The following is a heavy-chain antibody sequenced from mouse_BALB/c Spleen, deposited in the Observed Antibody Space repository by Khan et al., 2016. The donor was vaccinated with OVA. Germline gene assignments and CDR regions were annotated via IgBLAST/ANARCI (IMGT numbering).Heavy chain of an antibody. CDR1: GYSITSDYA. V-gene: IGHV3-2*02. CDR3: ARWFNY. CDR2: ISYSGST. J-gene: IGHJ3*01. Sequence: EVELVESGPGLVKPSQSLSLTCTVTGYSITSDYAWNWIRQFPGNKLEWMGYISYSGSTTYNPSLKSRISITRDTSKNQFFLQLNSVTTEDTATXYCARWFNYWGQGTLVTVSA.